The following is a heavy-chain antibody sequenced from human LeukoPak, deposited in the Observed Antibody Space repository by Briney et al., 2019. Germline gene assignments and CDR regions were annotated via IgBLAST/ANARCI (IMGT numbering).Heavy chain of an antibody. J-gene: IGHJ5*02. CDR3: ARLPPFGSFDP. D-gene: IGHD3-3*01. V-gene: IGHV4-59*08. CDR1: GGSISSYY. CDR2: IYYSGST. Sequence: SETLSLTYTVSGGSISSYYWSWIRQPPGKGLEWIGYIYYSGSTKYDPSLKSRVTISVDTSKNQFSLKLSSVIAADTAVYYCARLPPFGSFDPWGQGTLVTVSS.